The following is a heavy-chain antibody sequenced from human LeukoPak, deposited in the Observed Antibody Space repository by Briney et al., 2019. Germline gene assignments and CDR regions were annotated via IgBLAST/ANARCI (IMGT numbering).Heavy chain of an antibody. V-gene: IGHV5-51*01. J-gene: IGHJ2*01. CDR1: GYSFTSYW. CDR3: ARQGGYCSSTSCYSPSWDFDL. D-gene: IGHD2-2*01. Sequence: GESLKISCKGSGYSFTSYWIGWVRQMPGKGLEWMGIIYPGDSDTRYSPSFQGQVTISADKSISTAYLQWSSLKASDTAMYYCARQGGYCSSTSCYSPSWDFDLWGRGTLVTVSS. CDR2: IYPGDSDT.